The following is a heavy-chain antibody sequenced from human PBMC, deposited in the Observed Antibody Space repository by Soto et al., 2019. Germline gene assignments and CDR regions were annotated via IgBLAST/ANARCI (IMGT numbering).Heavy chain of an antibody. J-gene: IGHJ4*02. CDR2: IYTSGST. V-gene: IGHV4-4*07. CDR3: ARVKYGSGSYLHTFDY. Sequence: SETLSLTCTVSGGSISSYYWSWIRQPAGKGLEWIGRIYTSGSTNYNPSLKSRVTMSVDTSKNQFSLKLTSVTAADTAVYYCARVKYGSGSYLHTFDYWGQGALVTVSS. CDR1: GGSISSYY. D-gene: IGHD3-10*01.